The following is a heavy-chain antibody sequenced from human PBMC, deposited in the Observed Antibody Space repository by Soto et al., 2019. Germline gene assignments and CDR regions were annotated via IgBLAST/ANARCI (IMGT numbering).Heavy chain of an antibody. Sequence: GGCLGLSCAASGVTFRSYSMNWVRQAPGKGLEWVSSISSSSSYIYYADSVKGRFTISRDNAKNSLYLQMNSLRAEGTAVYYCAKDSGIAVAGINSDYWGQGTLVTVSS. V-gene: IGHV3-21*04. CDR1: GVTFRSYS. CDR3: AKDSGIAVAGINSDY. D-gene: IGHD6-19*01. J-gene: IGHJ4*02. CDR2: ISSSSSYI.